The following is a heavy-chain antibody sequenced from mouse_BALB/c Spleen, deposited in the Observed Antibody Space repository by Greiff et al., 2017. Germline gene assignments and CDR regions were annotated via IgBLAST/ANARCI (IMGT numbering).Heavy chain of an antibody. Sequence: EVKVVESGGGLVQPGGSRKLSCAASGFTFSSFGMHWVRQAPEKGLEWVAYISSGSSTIYYADTVKGRFTISRDNPKNTLFLQMTSLRSEDTAMYYCARYGTYAMDYWGQGTSVTVSS. CDR3: ARYGTYAMDY. J-gene: IGHJ4*01. V-gene: IGHV5-17*02. CDR1: GFTFSSFG. CDR2: ISSGSSTI. D-gene: IGHD2-10*02.